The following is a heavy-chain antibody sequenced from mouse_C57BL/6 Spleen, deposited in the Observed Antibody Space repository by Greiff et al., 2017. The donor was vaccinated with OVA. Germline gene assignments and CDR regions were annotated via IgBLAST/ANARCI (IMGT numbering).Heavy chain of an antibody. CDR2: IDPEDGET. CDR3: ARLRRYFDY. D-gene: IGHD1-1*01. CDR1: GFNIKDYD. Sequence: EVQRVESGAELVKPGASVKLSCTASGFNIKDYDRNWVKQRTEKGLEWIGRIDPEDGETKYAPKFQGKATITADTSSNTAYLQLSSLTSEDTAVYYCARLRRYFDYWGQGTTLTVSS. J-gene: IGHJ2*01. V-gene: IGHV14-2*01.